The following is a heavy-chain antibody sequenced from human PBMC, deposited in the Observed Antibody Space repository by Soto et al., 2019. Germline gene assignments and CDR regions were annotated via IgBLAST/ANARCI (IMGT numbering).Heavy chain of an antibody. J-gene: IGHJ5*02. CDR3: ASVSPSVASLPPFDP. D-gene: IGHD3-16*01. Sequence: QVQLVQSGAEVKEPGASVRVSCKAFGYTFTAYNIHWLRQAPGQGLEWMGWINAGNGNTRSSRKFQGRVIITRDTPTPTAYLEVDSLRSEPTAIYYCASVSPSVASLPPFDPWGQGTLLTVSS. V-gene: IGHV1-3*01. CDR2: INAGNGNT. CDR1: GYTFTAYN.